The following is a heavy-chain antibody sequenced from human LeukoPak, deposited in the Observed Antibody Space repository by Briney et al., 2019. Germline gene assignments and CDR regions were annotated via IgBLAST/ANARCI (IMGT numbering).Heavy chain of an antibody. CDR3: ARGISTSTCCHFDS. D-gene: IGHD2-2*01. CDR2: IYRSGST. J-gene: IGHJ4*02. CDR1: GFTLSSDY. V-gene: IGHV3-66*02. Sequence: GGSLRLSCAASGFTLSSDYMTWVRQAPGKGLAWVSIIYRSGSTYSADSAKGRFTISRDNSKNTLYLQMNSLKPEDTAVYYCARGISTSTCCHFDSWGQGTLVTVSS.